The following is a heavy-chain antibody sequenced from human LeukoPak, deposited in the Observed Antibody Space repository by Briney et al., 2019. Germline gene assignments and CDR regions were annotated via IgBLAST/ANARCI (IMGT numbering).Heavy chain of an antibody. CDR2: IGGSIGST. D-gene: IGHD2-21*02. Sequence: GGSLRLSCAASGFSFSNYAMSWVRQGPGKGLEWVSAIGGSIGSTFYTDSVKGRFTISRDNAKNSLYLQMNSLRVEDTAVYYCASLTYCGGDCSDPFDLWGHGTMVTVSS. J-gene: IGHJ3*01. V-gene: IGHV3-23*01. CDR1: GFSFSNYA. CDR3: ASLTYCGGDCSDPFDL.